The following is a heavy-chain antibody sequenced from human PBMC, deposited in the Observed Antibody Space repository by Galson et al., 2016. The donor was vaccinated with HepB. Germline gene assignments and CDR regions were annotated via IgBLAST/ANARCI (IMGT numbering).Heavy chain of an antibody. CDR3: QLLTALSHSXRAMYF. V-gene: IGHV3-23*01. CDR1: GLTFSXXX. Sequence: SLRLSCAVSGLTFSXXXMSXXXQAXXXGLXXVSXXXGSXXXSTXXATXXADSVKGRFTISRDXXKNXLXLQMNSLRAEDTAVYYWQLLTALSHSXRAMYFWXXXTTXXVSS. D-gene: IGHD2-2*01. CDR2: XXGSXXXSTXXAT. J-gene: IGHJ6*01.